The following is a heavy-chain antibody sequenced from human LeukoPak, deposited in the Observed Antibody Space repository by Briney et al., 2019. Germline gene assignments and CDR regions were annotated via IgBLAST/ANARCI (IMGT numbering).Heavy chain of an antibody. CDR1: GGSISSSSYY. Sequence: SETLSLTCTVSGGSISSSSYYWGWIRQPPGKGLEWIGSIYYSGSTYYNPSLKSRVTISVDTSRNQFSLKLTSVTAADTAVYYYAREGYSNYVFDFWGQGTLVTVSS. J-gene: IGHJ4*02. CDR3: AREGYSNYVFDF. V-gene: IGHV4-39*07. CDR2: IYYSGST. D-gene: IGHD4-11*01.